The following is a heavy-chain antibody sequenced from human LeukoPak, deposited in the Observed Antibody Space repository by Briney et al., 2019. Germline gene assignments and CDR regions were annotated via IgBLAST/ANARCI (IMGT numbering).Heavy chain of an antibody. D-gene: IGHD3-9*01. CDR2: ISTTSSHM. Sequence: GGSLRLSCAASGFTFSSYSMNWVRQAPGKGLEWASYISTTSSHMYYADSVKGRFTISRDNAKNSLYLQMNSLRAEDTAVYYCARDVGDPNILTGYYKDYWGQGTLVTVSS. V-gene: IGHV3-21*01. CDR1: GFTFSSYS. CDR3: ARDVGDPNILTGYYKDY. J-gene: IGHJ4*02.